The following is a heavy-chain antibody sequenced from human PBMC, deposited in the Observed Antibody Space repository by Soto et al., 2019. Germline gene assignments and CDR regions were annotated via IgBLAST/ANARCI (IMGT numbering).Heavy chain of an antibody. V-gene: IGHV3-30*09. J-gene: IGHJ3*01. CDR2: ISYDGNSE. CDR3: ARDGYGGRSDGFDV. CDR1: GFTFGAYT. Sequence: HLVASGGGVVQPGRSLRLSCAASGFTFGAYTMHWVRQAPGKGLEWVAAISYDGNSERYTDSVKGRFAVSRDNPKSAMYLQMNSLRPDDTAVYYCARDGYGGRSDGFDVWGQGTKVTVSS. D-gene: IGHD1-26*01.